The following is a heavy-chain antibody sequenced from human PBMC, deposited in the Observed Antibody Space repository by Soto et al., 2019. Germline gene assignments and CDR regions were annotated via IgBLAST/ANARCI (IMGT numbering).Heavy chain of an antibody. D-gene: IGHD6-19*01. Sequence: SETLSLACAVSGDSMSSSDYYWGWIRQPPGKGLEWIGSIYYSGSTYYNPSLQSRVAISVDTSKNQFSLKLKSVTAADTAIYYCARRTVNIRTFYSGLKTHCFDYWGQGAPVTVSS. CDR2: IYYSGST. J-gene: IGHJ4*02. CDR3: ARRTVNIRTFYSGLKTHCFDY. CDR1: GDSMSSSDYY. V-gene: IGHV4-39*01.